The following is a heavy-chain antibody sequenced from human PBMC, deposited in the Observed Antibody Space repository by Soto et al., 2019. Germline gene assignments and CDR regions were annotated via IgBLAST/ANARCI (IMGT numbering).Heavy chain of an antibody. Sequence: PGGSLRLSCAASGFTFGTYTMNWVRQAPGKGLEWVSGIYGNAARTFYADSVKGRFTISRDNSKNTLYLQMNSLRVEDTAVYYCAREGWNEERQDLDYWGQGTLVTVSS. D-gene: IGHD1-1*01. CDR3: AREGWNEERQDLDY. J-gene: IGHJ4*02. V-gene: IGHV3-23*01. CDR2: IYGNAART. CDR1: GFTFGTYT.